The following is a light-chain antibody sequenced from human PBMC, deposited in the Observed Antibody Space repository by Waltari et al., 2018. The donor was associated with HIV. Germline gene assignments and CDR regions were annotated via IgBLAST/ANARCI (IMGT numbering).Light chain of an antibody. CDR1: SSDVGPSDY. V-gene: IGLV2-8*01. J-gene: IGLJ2*01. CDR2: EVN. Sequence: QSALTQPPSASGSPGLSVTIPCTGTSSDVGPSDYVSWYQQHPDKAPRLIIYEVNKRPSGVPDRFSGSKSGNTASLTVSGLQAEDEADYYCTSYAGSNNLVIFGGGTKVTVL. CDR3: TSYAGSNNLVI.